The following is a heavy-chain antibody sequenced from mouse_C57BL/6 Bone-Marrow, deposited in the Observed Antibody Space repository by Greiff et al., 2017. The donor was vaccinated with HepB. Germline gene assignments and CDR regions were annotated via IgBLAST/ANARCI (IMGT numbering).Heavy chain of an antibody. Sequence: VKLQESGAELVRPGASVTLSCKASGYTFTDYEMHWVKQTPVHGLEWIGAIDPETGGTAYNQKFKGKAILTADKSSSTAYMELRSLTSEDSAVYYCTRGSYDGYYVEYYFDYWGQGTTLTVSS. CDR2: IDPETGGT. D-gene: IGHD2-3*01. J-gene: IGHJ2*01. CDR1: GYTFTDYE. CDR3: TRGSYDGYYVEYYFDY. V-gene: IGHV1-15*01.